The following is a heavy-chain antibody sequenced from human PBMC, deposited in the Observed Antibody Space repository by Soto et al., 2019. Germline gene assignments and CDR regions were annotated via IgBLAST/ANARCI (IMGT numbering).Heavy chain of an antibody. CDR1: GGSISSYY. D-gene: IGHD4-17*01. V-gene: IGHV4-59*01. CDR2: IYYSGST. J-gene: IGHJ4*02. Sequence: SETLSFTCTVSGGSISSYYWSWIRQPPGKGLEWIGYIYYSGSTNYNPSLKSRVTISVDTSKNQFSLKLSSVTAADTAVYYCARDGLGYGFPFDHWGQGTLVTVSS. CDR3: ARDGLGYGFPFDH.